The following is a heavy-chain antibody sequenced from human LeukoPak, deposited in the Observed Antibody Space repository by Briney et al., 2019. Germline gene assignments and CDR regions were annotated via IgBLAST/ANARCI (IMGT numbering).Heavy chain of an antibody. D-gene: IGHD3-22*01. J-gene: IGHJ4*02. CDR1: SGSISSYY. CDR3: ARSPGYYDKRNYFSGDFDY. CDR2: IHYSGST. V-gene: IGHV4-59*01. Sequence: SETLSLTCTVSSGSISSYYWNWIRQPPGKGLEWIGFIHYSGSTNYNPSLKSRVTISLDTSKSQSSLKLSSVTAADTAVYYCARSPGYYDKRNYFSGDFDYWGQGTLVTVSS.